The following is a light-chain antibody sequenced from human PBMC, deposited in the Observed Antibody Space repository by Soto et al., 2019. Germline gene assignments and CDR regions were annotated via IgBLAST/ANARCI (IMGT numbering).Light chain of an antibody. V-gene: IGLV4-69*01. CDR1: SGHSSYA. Sequence: QSVLTQSPSASASLGASVKLTCTLSSGHSSYAIAWHQQQPEKGPRYLMKLNSDGSHSKGDGIPDRFSGSSSGAERYLTISCLQSEDEADYYCQTWGTGLLVFGGGTKLTVL. CDR2: LNSDGSH. J-gene: IGLJ3*02. CDR3: QTWGTGLLV.